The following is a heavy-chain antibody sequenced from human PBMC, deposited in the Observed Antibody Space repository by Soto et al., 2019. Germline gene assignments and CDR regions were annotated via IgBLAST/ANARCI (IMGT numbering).Heavy chain of an antibody. V-gene: IGHV3-21*01. CDR3: AREYTAWPLAYGLDV. D-gene: IGHD2-2*02. CDR1: RFTFSTYS. J-gene: IGHJ6*02. Sequence: LRLSCVGSRFTFSTYSINWVRQAPGKGLEWVSSISSRSDIYYADSVKGRFTISRDNAKNSVSLQMNSLRAEDTAVYYCAREYTAWPLAYGLDVWGQGTTVTVSS. CDR2: ISSRSDI.